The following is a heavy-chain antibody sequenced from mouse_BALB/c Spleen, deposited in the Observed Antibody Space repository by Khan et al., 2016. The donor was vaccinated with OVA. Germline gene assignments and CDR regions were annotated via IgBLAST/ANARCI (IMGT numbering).Heavy chain of an antibody. D-gene: IGHD6-2*01. CDR1: GYTFTNYG. CDR2: INTYTGEP. CDR3: AGISSDWYSDV. V-gene: IGHV9-1*02. J-gene: IGHJ1*01. Sequence: QIQLVQSGPELKKPGETVKISCKASGYTFTNYGMNWVKQAPGKGLKWMGWINTYTGEPTYADDFKGRFVFSLETSASTAYLQISNLKNEDKTTYFCAGISSDWYSDVWGAGTTVTVSS.